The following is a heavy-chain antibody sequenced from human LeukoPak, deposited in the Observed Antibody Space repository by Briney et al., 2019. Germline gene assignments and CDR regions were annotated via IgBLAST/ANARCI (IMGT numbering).Heavy chain of an antibody. CDR1: GFTFANYG. J-gene: IGHJ4*02. CDR3: AKHVGHWRVYFDD. CDR2: ISGNARST. D-gene: IGHD3-10*02. V-gene: IGHV3-23*01. Sequence: PSGGSLRLSCAASGFTFANYGMTWVRQAPGKGLEWVSTISGNARSTYYADSVMGRFTISRDNSKNTLSLQMSSLRAEDTAVYYCAKHVGHWRVYFDDWGQGTPVTVSS.